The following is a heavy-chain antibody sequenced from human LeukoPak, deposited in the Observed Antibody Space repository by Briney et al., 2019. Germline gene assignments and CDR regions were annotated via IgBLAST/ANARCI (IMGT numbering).Heavy chain of an antibody. CDR2: MKEDGSEK. CDR1: GFTFSNYW. J-gene: IGHJ4*02. CDR3: ARDRGYSNFDY. D-gene: IGHD4-11*01. V-gene: IGHV3-7*01. Sequence: GSLRLSCAASGFTFSNYWRSWVRQAPGKGLEWVANMKEDGSEKNYVDSVKGRFTISRDNAQDSLYLQMNSLRAEDTAVYYCARDRGYSNFDYWGQGTLVTVSS.